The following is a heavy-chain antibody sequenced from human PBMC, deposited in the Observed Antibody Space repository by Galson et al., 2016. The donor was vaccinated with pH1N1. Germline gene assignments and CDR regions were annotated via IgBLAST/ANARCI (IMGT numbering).Heavy chain of an antibody. CDR1: GFTFSIYG. Sequence: SLRLSCAASGFTFSIYGMHWVRQAPGKGLEWVAVIWYDGSHKYYVDSVKGRFSISRDNSKNTLYLQMNSLRAEDTAVYYCAKPIYGSGGFDPWGQGTLVTVSS. CDR2: IWYDGSHK. J-gene: IGHJ5*02. D-gene: IGHD3-10*01. CDR3: AKPIYGSGGFDP. V-gene: IGHV3-33*06.